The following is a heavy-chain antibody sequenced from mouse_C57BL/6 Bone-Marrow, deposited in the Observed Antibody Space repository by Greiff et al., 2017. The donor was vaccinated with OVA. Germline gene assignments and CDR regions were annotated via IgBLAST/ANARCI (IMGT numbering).Heavy chain of an antibody. CDR1: GYTFTSYW. CDR3: AISSYYSNGGFDY. V-gene: IGHV1-50*01. CDR2: IDPSDSYT. D-gene: IGHD2-5*01. Sequence: QVQLQQPGAELVKPGASVKLSCKASGYTFTSYWMQWVKQRPGQGLEWIGEIDPSDSYTNYNQKFKGKATLTVDTSSSTAYMQLISLPAEDSAVYNCAISSYYSNGGFDYWGQGTRVTVTA. J-gene: IGHJ3*01.